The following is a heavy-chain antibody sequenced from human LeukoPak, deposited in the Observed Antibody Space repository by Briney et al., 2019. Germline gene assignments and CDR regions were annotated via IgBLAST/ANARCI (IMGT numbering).Heavy chain of an antibody. CDR1: GFTFSSYN. CDR3: AREYDAFDI. CDR2: ISSSSTTI. J-gene: IGHJ3*02. Sequence: GGSLRLSCAASGFTFSSYNMNWVRQAPGKGLEWVSYISSSSTTIDYADSVKGRFTISRDNAKNSLYLQMNSLRAEDTAVYYCAREYDAFDIWGQGTMVTVSS. V-gene: IGHV3-48*01.